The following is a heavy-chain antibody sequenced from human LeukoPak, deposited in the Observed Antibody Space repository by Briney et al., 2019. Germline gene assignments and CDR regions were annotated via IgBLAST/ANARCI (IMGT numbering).Heavy chain of an antibody. J-gene: IGHJ4*02. Sequence: KPSETLSLTCTVSGGSISSYYWSWIRQPPGKGLEWIGYIYYSGSTNYNPSLKSRVTISVDTSKNQFSLKLSSVTAADTAVYYCARVRELERHRLIFDYWGQGTLVTVSS. CDR2: IYYSGST. CDR1: GGSISSYY. CDR3: ARVRELERHRLIFDY. V-gene: IGHV4-59*01. D-gene: IGHD1-1*01.